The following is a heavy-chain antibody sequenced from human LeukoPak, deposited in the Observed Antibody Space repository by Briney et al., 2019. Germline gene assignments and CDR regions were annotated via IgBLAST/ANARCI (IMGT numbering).Heavy chain of an antibody. V-gene: IGHV3-53*01. CDR1: GFSLSSDY. D-gene: IGHD1-26*01. J-gene: IGHJ4*02. CDR2: VYNANGDT. Sequence: PGGSLRLSCAASGFSLSSDYMSWVRQAPGKGLEWVSFVYNANGDTYYSDSVKGRFTISSDNPKNTLYLQMDNLRAEDTAVYYCPTAPAWDLLYYNWGQGTLVTVPS. CDR3: PTAPAWDLLYYN.